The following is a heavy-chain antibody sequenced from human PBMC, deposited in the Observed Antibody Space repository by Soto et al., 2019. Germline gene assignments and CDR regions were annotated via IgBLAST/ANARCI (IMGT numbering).Heavy chain of an antibody. J-gene: IGHJ4*02. D-gene: IGHD1-26*01. CDR3: ARGSGSLYYFDF. Sequence: VRQAPGKGLEWVSAISGSGGSTYYADSVKGRFTISRDNSKNTLYLQMNSLRAEDTAVYYCARGSGSLYYFDFWGRGTLVTVSS. CDR2: ISGSGGST. V-gene: IGHV3-23*01.